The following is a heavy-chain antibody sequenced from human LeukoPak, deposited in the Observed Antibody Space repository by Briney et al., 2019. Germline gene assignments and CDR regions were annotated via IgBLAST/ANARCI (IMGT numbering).Heavy chain of an antibody. CDR3: ATSSQLGSYNWFDP. CDR1: GASFSDYY. CDR2: IDHSGIT. Sequence: SETLSLTCAVYGASFSDYYWSWIRKSPGKGLNGIGEIDHSGITKCSPSLKSRVTISLDTSKNQFSLDLTSVTAADTAVYYCATSSQLGSYNWFDPWGQGTLVTVSA. V-gene: IGHV4-34*01. J-gene: IGHJ5*02. D-gene: IGHD6-6*01.